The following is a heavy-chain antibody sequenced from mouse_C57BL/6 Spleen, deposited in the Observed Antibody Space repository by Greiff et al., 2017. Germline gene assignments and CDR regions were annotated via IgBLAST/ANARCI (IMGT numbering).Heavy chain of an antibody. CDR3: TRWLELLGAMDY. CDR1: GYTFTDYE. V-gene: IGHV1-15*01. D-gene: IGHD2-1*01. J-gene: IGHJ4*01. CDR2: IDPETGGT. Sequence: QVQLQQSGAELVRPGASVTLSCKASGYTFTDYEMHWVKQTPVHGLAWIGAIDPETGGTAYNQKFKGKAILTADKSSSTAYMELRSLTSEDSAVYYCTRWLELLGAMDYWGQGTSVTVSS.